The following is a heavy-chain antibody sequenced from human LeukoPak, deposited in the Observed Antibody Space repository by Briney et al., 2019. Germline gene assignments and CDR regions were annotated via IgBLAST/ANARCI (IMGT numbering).Heavy chain of an antibody. J-gene: IGHJ4*02. D-gene: IGHD3-16*01. CDR2: INPNSGGT. Sequence: ASVKVSCKASGYTFTGYFIHWVRQAPGQGLEWMGWINPNSGGTNYAQKFQGRITMTRDTSISTAYMELSRLTSDDTAVYYCARDIGLREAWGQGTLVTVSS. V-gene: IGHV1-2*02. CDR1: GYTFTGYF. CDR3: ARDIGLREA.